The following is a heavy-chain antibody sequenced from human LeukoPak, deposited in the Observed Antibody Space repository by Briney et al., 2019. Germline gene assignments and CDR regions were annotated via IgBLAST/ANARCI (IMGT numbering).Heavy chain of an antibody. CDR3: TGTGLQLWLLYYYGMDV. J-gene: IGHJ6*02. D-gene: IGHD5-18*01. Sequence: GGSLRLSCTASGFTFGDYAMSWFRQAPGKGLEWVGFIRSKAYGGTTEYAASVKGRFTISRDDSKSIAYLQMNSLKTEDTAVYYCTGTGLQLWLLYYYGMDVWGQGTTVTVSS. CDR2: IRSKAYGGTT. V-gene: IGHV3-49*03. CDR1: GFTFGDYA.